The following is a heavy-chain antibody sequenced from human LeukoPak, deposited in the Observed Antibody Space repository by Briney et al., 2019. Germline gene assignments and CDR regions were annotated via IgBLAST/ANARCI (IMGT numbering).Heavy chain of an antibody. J-gene: IGHJ3*02. CDR1: GYTLTELS. CDR3: AAKGLIVGGAYDASDI. Sequence: ASVKDSCKVSGYTLTELSMHWVRQAPGKGLEWMGGFDPEDGETIYAQKFQGRVTITEDTTADTAYMQQSRLRSEDTAVYYCAAKGLIVGGAYDASDIWGQGTMVTVSS. CDR2: FDPEDGET. V-gene: IGHV1-24*01. D-gene: IGHD2-15*01.